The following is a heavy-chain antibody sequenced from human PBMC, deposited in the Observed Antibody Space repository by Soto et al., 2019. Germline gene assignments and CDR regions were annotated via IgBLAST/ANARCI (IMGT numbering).Heavy chain of an antibody. V-gene: IGHV1-69*13. CDR3: ARVFPSDSSGSNWFDP. D-gene: IGHD3-22*01. CDR2: IIPIFGTA. Sequence: VKVSCKASGGTFSSYAISWVRQAPGQGLEWMGGIIPIFGTANYAQKFQGRVTITADESTSTAYMELSSLRSEDTAVYYCARVFPSDSSGSNWFDPWGQGTLVTVSS. J-gene: IGHJ5*02. CDR1: GGTFSSYA.